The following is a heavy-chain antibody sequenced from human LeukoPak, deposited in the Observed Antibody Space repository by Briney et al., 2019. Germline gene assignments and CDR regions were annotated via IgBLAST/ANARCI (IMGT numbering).Heavy chain of an antibody. CDR3: AKDLAVAVKSYFDY. J-gene: IGHJ4*02. D-gene: IGHD6-19*01. CDR2: ISYDGSNK. V-gene: IGHV3-30*18. Sequence: GGSLRLSCAASGFTFSSYDMHWVRQAPGKGLEWVAVISYDGSNKYYADSVKGRFTISRDNSKNTLYLQMNSLRAEDTAVYYCAKDLAVAVKSYFDYWGQLVLVSVSS. CDR1: GFTFSSYD.